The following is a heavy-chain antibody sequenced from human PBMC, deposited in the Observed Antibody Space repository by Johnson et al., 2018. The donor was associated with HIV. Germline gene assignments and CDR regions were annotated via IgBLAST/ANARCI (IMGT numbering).Heavy chain of an antibody. CDR3: AKDLGDARVEVRAFDI. Sequence: VQLVESGGGVVQPGRSLRLSCAASGFTFSSNYMSWVRQAPGKGLEWVSVIYSGGSTYYADSVKGRFTTSRDNSKNTLYLQMNSLRAEDTPLYYCAKDLGDARVEVRAFDIWGQGTMVTVSS. CDR2: IYSGGST. CDR1: GFTFSSNY. J-gene: IGHJ3*02. D-gene: IGHD2-21*02. V-gene: IGHV3-66*01.